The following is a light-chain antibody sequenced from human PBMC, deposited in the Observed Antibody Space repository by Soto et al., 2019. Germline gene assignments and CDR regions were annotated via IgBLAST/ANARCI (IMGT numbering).Light chain of an antibody. CDR1: SSDVGGYNY. Sequence: QSVLTQPASVSGSPGQSITISCTGTSSDVGGYNYVSWYQHHPGKAPKLMIYHVSNRPSGVSNRFSGSKSGNTASLSISGLQPEDEADYYCSSYRTSNTRQIVCGTGTKVTVL. J-gene: IGLJ1*01. CDR2: HVS. CDR3: SSYRTSNTRQIV. V-gene: IGLV2-14*03.